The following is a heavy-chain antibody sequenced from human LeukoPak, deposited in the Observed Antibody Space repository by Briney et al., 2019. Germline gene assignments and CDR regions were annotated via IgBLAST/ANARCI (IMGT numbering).Heavy chain of an antibody. D-gene: IGHD3-22*01. V-gene: IGHV3-15*01. J-gene: IGHJ4*02. CDR2: IKSKADDGAT. Sequence: PGGSLRHSCAASGFTFFNAWMSWVRQAPGKGLEWVGRIKSKADDGATDYAAPVKGRFTISRDDSKDKLYLQMHGLKSEDTAVYHCTTGERRLDSTGYYPLYFDCLRRRSMVTVSS. CDR3: TTGERRLDSTGYYPLYFDC. CDR1: GFTFFNAW.